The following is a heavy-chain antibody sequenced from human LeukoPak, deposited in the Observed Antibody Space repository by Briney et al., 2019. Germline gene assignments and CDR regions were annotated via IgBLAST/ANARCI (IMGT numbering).Heavy chain of an antibody. J-gene: IGHJ4*02. CDR2: ISSSGSTI. CDR1: GFTFSSYE. Sequence: GGSLRLXCAASGFTFSSYEMNWVRQAPGKGLEWVSYISSSGSTIYYADSVKGRFTISRDNAKNSLYLQMNSLRAEDTAVYYCARDHGGSPGRVGYFDYWGPGTLVTVSS. V-gene: IGHV3-48*03. D-gene: IGHD1-26*01. CDR3: ARDHGGSPGRVGYFDY.